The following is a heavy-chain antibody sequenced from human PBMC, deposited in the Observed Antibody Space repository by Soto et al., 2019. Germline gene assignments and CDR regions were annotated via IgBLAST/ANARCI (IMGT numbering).Heavy chain of an antibody. D-gene: IGHD2-8*01. V-gene: IGHV3-23*01. J-gene: IGHJ3*02. Sequence: PGGSLRLSCAASGFTFSSYAMSWVRQAPGKGLEWVSAISGSGGSTYYADSVKGRFTISRDNSKNTLYLQMNSLRAEDTAVYYCAKGKDIVLMVYASAFDIWGQGTMVTVSS. CDR1: GFTFSSYA. CDR2: ISGSGGST. CDR3: AKGKDIVLMVYASAFDI.